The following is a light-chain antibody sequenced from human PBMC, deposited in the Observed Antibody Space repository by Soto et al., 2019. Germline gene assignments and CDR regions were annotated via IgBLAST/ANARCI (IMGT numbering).Light chain of an antibody. CDR1: QSIGTY. CDR2: SAS. Sequence: DIQMTQSPSSLSASVGDRVTITCRASQSIGTYLHWYQQKPGRAPELLIFSASSLQSGVPSRFSGSGSGTDFTLNISSLKPEDFATYYCQQSYSTPRTFGQGTKVEIK. J-gene: IGKJ1*01. V-gene: IGKV1-39*01. CDR3: QQSYSTPRT.